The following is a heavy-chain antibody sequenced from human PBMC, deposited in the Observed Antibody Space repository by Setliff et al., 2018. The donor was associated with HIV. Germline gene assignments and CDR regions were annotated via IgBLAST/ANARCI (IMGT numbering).Heavy chain of an antibody. D-gene: IGHD2-2*01. CDR1: GYVFTDYD. CDR3: ARGLGSTRFDP. Sequence: EASVKVSCKASGYVFTDYDIFWVRQAPGRGLEWIGWISGNNANTNYAQKLQGRVTMTTDTSTSTAYMELRSLRSDDTAVYYCARGLGSTRFDPWGQGTLVTVSS. J-gene: IGHJ5*02. CDR2: ISGNNANT. V-gene: IGHV1-18*01.